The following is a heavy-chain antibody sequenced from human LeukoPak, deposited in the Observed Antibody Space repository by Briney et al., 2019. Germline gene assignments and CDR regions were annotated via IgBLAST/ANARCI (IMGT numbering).Heavy chain of an antibody. CDR2: IYDSGST. V-gene: IGHV4-30-4*01. CDR3: ARDCRGGSCYGAFDI. D-gene: IGHD2-15*01. J-gene: IGHJ3*02. Sequence: SETLSLTCTVSGASIRSGDYYWSWIRQPPGKGLEWIGYIYDSGSTYYNPSLKSRITISVDTSENRFSLKLSSVTATDTAVYYCARDCRGGSCYGAFDIWGQGTMVTVSS. CDR1: GASIRSGDYY.